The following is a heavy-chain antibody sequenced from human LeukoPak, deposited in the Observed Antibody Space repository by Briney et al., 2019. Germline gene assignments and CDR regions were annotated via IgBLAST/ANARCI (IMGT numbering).Heavy chain of an antibody. CDR2: ISYDGSHT. V-gene: IGHV3-30*18. D-gene: IGHD3-22*01. CDR3: AKDQGITMIVVPDY. J-gene: IGHJ4*02. Sequence: GGSLRLSCAASEFNFDTYSIHWVRQAPGKGLEWVAVISYDGSHTYYTDSVKGRFTISRDNSKNTLYLQMNSLRAEDTAVYYCAKDQGITMIVVPDYWGQGTLVTVSS. CDR1: EFNFDTYS.